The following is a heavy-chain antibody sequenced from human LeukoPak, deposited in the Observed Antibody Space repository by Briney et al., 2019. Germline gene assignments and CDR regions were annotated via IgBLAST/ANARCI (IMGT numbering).Heavy chain of an antibody. V-gene: IGHV3-23*01. D-gene: IGHD6-13*01. CDR3: AKTRPLDSSSWSHGDY. J-gene: IGHJ4*02. CDR2: ISGSGDST. CDR1: GFTFSSYA. Sequence: GSLRLSCAASGFTFSSYAVSWVRQAPGKGLEWVSAISGSGDSTYYGDSVKGRFTISRDNSKNTLYLQMNSLRAEDTAVYYCAKTRPLDSSSWSHGDYWGQGTLVTVSS.